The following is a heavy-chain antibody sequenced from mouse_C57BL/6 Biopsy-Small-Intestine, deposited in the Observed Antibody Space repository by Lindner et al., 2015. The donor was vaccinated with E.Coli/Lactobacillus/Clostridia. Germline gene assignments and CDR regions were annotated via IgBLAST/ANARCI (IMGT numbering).Heavy chain of an antibody. CDR1: YKFADYYM. Sequence: VQLQESGPELVKPGASVKMSCKASGYKFADYYMHWVKQKPGKGLEWIGEIYPGSGNTYYNEKFKGKATLTAGTSSSAAYMQLSSLTSEDTAVYYCTSYYYGSPWFAYWGQGTLVTVSA. V-gene: IGHV1-83*01. J-gene: IGHJ3*01. CDR2: YPGSGNTY. CDR3: SYYYGSPWFAY. D-gene: IGHD1-1*01.